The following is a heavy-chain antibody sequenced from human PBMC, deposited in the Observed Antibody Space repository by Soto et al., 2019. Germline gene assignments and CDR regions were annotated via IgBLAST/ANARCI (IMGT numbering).Heavy chain of an antibody. CDR3: AKDYGGNSIFDY. V-gene: IGHV3-23*01. J-gene: IGHJ4*02. D-gene: IGHD4-17*01. CDR1: GFTFSSYA. CDR2: ISGSGGST. Sequence: EVQLLESGGGLVQPGGSLRLSCAASGFTFSSYAMSWVRQAPGKGLEWVSAISGSGGSTYYADSVKGRFTISRDNSKNAMYLQMNSLRVEDTAVYYCAKDYGGNSIFDYWGQGTLVTVSS.